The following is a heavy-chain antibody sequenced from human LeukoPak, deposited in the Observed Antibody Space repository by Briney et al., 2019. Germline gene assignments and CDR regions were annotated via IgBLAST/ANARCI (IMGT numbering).Heavy chain of an antibody. D-gene: IGHD3-9*01. V-gene: IGHV3-23*01. Sequence: GGSLRLSCAASGFTFSSYWMSWARQAPGKGLEWVSAISGSGGSTYYADSVKGRFTISRDNSKNTLYLQMNSLRAEDTAVYYCAKEAILTGYPGTYYFDYWGQGTLVTVSS. CDR2: ISGSGGST. CDR1: GFTFSSYW. CDR3: AKEAILTGYPGTYYFDY. J-gene: IGHJ4*02.